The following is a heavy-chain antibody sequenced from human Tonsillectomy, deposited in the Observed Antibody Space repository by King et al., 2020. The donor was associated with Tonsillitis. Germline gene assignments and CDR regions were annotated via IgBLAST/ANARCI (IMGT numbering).Heavy chain of an antibody. CDR3: ARPYCSGGRCYSALHY. CDR2: IYYSGNT. V-gene: IGHV4-59*01. Sequence: VQLQESGPGLVKPSETLSLTCTVSGGAIIGYNWFWIRQPPGKGLEWIGYIYYSGNTNYNPSLKSRVTISVDASKNQFALKLTSVTAADTAVYYCARPYCSGGRCYSALHYWGQGTLVTVSS. CDR1: GGAIIGYN. J-gene: IGHJ4*02. D-gene: IGHD2-15*01.